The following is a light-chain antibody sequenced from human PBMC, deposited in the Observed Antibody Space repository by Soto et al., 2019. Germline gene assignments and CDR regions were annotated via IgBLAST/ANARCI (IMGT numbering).Light chain of an antibody. Sequence: SYELTQPPSVSVAPGKTARITCGGNNIGSKSVHWYQQKPGLAPVLVIYYDSDRPSGIPERFSGSNSGNTATLTISRVEAGDEADYYCQVWDSSSDHPGVVFGGGTKLTVL. CDR2: YDS. J-gene: IGLJ2*01. CDR3: QVWDSSSDHPGVV. CDR1: NIGSKS. V-gene: IGLV3-21*04.